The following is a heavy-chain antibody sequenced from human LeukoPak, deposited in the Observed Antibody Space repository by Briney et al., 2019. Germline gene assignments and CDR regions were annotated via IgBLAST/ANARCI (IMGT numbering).Heavy chain of an antibody. D-gene: IGHD4-17*01. V-gene: IGHV3-30*18. CDR3: AKDWGYGDYGGYYFDY. CDR1: GFTFSSYG. Sequence: GGSLRLSCAASGFTFSSYGMHWVRQAPGKGLERVAVISYDGSNKYYADSVKGRFTISRDNSKNTLYLQMNSLRAEDTAVYYCAKDWGYGDYGGYYFDYWGQGTLVTVSS. J-gene: IGHJ4*02. CDR2: ISYDGSNK.